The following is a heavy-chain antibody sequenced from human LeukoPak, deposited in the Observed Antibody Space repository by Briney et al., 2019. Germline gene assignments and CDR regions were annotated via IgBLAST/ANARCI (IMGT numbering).Heavy chain of an antibody. Sequence: PSETLSLTCTVSGASITTYYWTWIRQPPGKGLEWIGYIYHSGSTNNNPSLKSRVTISLDTSRNQFSLRLSSVTAADTAVYFCAREYSTSSEGDYFDYWGQGSLVTVSS. J-gene: IGHJ4*02. CDR2: IYHSGST. CDR3: AREYSTSSEGDYFDY. CDR1: GASITTYY. V-gene: IGHV4-59*01. D-gene: IGHD6-6*01.